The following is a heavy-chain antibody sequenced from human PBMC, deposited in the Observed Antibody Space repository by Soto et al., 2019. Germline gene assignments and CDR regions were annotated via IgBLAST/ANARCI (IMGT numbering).Heavy chain of an antibody. CDR2: FYSSGSI. J-gene: IGHJ5*02. Sequence: SETLSLTCTVSGYSITAGGYYWSWIRLYPGKGLEWIGSFYSSGSIIYNASLQSRVSISGDTSRNQFSVTLTSATAPDTAIYFCARMSSSGSGWFHPWGQGTRVTVSS. V-gene: IGHV4-31*03. CDR1: GYSITAGGYY. D-gene: IGHD3-22*01. CDR3: ARMSSSGSGWFHP.